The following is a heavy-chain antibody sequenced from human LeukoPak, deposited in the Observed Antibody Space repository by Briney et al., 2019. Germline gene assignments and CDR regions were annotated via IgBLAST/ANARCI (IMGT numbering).Heavy chain of an antibody. CDR1: GFTFTNTW. CDR2: IGTAGDT. J-gene: IGHJ4*02. CDR3: TRSSYDSSGSYYFDY. Sequence: GGSLRLSCAASGFTFTNTWMSWVRQAIGKGLEWVSTIGTAGDTYYPGSVKGRFTSSRENARNSLYLHLNNLRAGDTAVYYCTRSSYDSSGSYYFDYWGQGTLVTVSS. V-gene: IGHV3-13*01. D-gene: IGHD3-22*01.